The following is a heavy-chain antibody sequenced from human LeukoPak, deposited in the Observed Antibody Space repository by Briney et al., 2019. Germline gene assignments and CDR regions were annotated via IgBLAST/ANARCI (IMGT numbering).Heavy chain of an antibody. CDR2: IGSSSSYI. CDR1: GFTFSSYS. J-gene: IGHJ4*02. CDR3: ARDLLVVPAAKDY. D-gene: IGHD2-2*01. Sequence: GGSLRLSCTASGFTFSSYSMNWVRQAPGKGLEWVSSIGSSSSYIYYADSVKGRFTISRDNAKNSLYLQMNSLRAEDTAVYHCARDLLVVPAAKDYWGQGTLVTVSS. V-gene: IGHV3-21*01.